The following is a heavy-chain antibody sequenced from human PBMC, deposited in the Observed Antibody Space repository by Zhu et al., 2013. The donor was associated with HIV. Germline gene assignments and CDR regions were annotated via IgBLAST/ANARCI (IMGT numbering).Heavy chain of an antibody. CDR3: SRGTLRWGQIHY. D-gene: IGHD7-27*01. J-gene: IGHJ4*02. V-gene: IGHV4-4*02. CDR2: IYDNES. Sequence: QVQLQESGPGQVKPSGTLSLTCTVSAGLISITPSHWWSWVRQPPGKGLEWIGEIYDNESSFSPSLKSRATISIDRSKNLFSLDLTSVTAADTAVYYCSRGTLRWGQIHYWGQGILVTVSS. CDR1: AGLISITPSHW.